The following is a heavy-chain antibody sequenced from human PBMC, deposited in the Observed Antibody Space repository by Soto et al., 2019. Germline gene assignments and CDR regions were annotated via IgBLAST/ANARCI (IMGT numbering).Heavy chain of an antibody. Sequence: EVQLVESGGGLVQPGGSLKLSCAASGFTFSDSAIQWVRQASGKGLEWVGRIRSKANDYETAYAASVKGRFTISRDDSKNTAYLQMNSLKTEDTAVYYCVIHVGEPYFDYWGQGTLVTVSS. CDR2: IRSKANDYET. J-gene: IGHJ4*02. CDR3: VIHVGEPYFDY. V-gene: IGHV3-73*01. CDR1: GFTFSDSA. D-gene: IGHD2-21*01.